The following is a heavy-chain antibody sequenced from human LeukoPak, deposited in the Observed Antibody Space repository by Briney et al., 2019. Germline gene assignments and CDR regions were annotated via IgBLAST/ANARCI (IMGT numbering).Heavy chain of an antibody. V-gene: IGHV3-20*04. J-gene: IGHJ4*02. CDR3: ARDSSSSWRSGYFDY. Sequence: GGSLRLSCAASGFTFDDYGMSWVRQAPGKGLEWVSGINWNGGSTGYADSVKGRFTISRDNAKNSLYLQMNSLRAEDTALYYCARDSSSSWRSGYFDYWGQGTLVTVSS. D-gene: IGHD6-13*01. CDR2: INWNGGST. CDR1: GFTFDDYG.